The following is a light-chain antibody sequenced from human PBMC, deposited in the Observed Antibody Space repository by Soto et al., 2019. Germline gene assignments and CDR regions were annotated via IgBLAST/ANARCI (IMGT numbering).Light chain of an antibody. J-gene: IGLJ2*01. V-gene: IGLV2-14*03. CDR3: SSCSSSPTHVV. CDR1: NSDVGGYNY. Sequence: QSALTQPASVSGSPGQWITISCTGTNSDVGGYNYVSWYQQHPGKAPKLMIYDVTNRPSGVSYRFSASKSGNTASLSISGLQAEDEAEYYCSSCSSSPTHVVFGGGTKLTVL. CDR2: DVT.